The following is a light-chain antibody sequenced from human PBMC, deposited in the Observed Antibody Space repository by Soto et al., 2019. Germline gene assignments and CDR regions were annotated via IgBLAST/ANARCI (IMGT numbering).Light chain of an antibody. V-gene: IGKV1-5*01. CDR1: QSISGW. Sequence: DIQVTQSPSTLSASVGDRVTITCRASQSISGWLAWYQQKPGQAPKLLIYDASTLESGVPSRFSGSGSGTEFTLTISSLQREDFATYYCQQYTTYSQYTFGQGTKVDIK. J-gene: IGKJ2*01. CDR3: QQYTTYSQYT. CDR2: DAS.